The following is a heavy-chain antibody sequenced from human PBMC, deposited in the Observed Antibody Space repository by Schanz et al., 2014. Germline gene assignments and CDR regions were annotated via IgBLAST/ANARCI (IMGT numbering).Heavy chain of an antibody. Sequence: EVKLLESGGHLVQPGGSLRLSCVASGFTFSTYAMSWVRQAPGKGPEWVSSLTGSGGGTYYADSVRGRFTISRDNSKNTLYLQMNSLRAEDTAVYYCAKGQLLSYYFDYWGQGTLVSVSS. CDR3: AKGQLLSYYFDY. J-gene: IGHJ4*02. CDR2: LTGSGGGT. D-gene: IGHD2-21*01. V-gene: IGHV3-23*01. CDR1: GFTFSTYA.